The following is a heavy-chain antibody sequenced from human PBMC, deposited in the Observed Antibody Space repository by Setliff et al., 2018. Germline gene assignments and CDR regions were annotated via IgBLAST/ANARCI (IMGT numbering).Heavy chain of an antibody. V-gene: IGHV4-4*07. D-gene: IGHD3-3*01. CDR1: GGIIYDHW. Sequence: SETLSLTCSVSGGIIYDHWWTWIRQPAGAGLEWIGRIYSDGSADYNPSLRSRVTISVDTSKNQFSLKLSSVTAADTAVYYCRFWSGYYKNDYWGQGTLVTVSS. CDR3: RFWSGYYKNDY. CDR2: IYSDGSA. J-gene: IGHJ4*01.